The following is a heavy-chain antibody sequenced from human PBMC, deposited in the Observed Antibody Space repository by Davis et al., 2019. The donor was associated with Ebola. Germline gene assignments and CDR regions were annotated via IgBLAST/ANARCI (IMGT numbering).Heavy chain of an antibody. CDR1: GFTFSNYA. V-gene: IGHV3-23*01. D-gene: IGHD2-2*01. CDR2: VSAPGHTK. J-gene: IGHJ6*04. Sequence: GESLKISCAASGFTFSNYAVSWVRQSPGKGLEWISTVSAPGHTKYYADAVRGRFTVGRDNSLKTVFLQMNSLRADDTAVYYCVKVAGRSPCSSTSCSLDVWGKGTTVIVSS. CDR3: VKVAGRSPCSSTSCSLDV.